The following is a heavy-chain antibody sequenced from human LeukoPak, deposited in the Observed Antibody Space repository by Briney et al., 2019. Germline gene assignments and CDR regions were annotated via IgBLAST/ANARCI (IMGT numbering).Heavy chain of an antibody. D-gene: IGHD2-2*01. Sequence: PSETLSLTCAVYGGSFSGYYWSWIRQPPGKGLEWIGEINHSGSTNYNPSLKSRVTISVDTSKNQFSLKLSSVTAAGTAVYYCARGTDDIVVVPAATPVPFYYFDYWGQGTLVTVSS. CDR3: ARGTDDIVVVPAATPVPFYYFDY. V-gene: IGHV4-34*01. CDR1: GGSFSGYY. CDR2: INHSGST. J-gene: IGHJ4*02.